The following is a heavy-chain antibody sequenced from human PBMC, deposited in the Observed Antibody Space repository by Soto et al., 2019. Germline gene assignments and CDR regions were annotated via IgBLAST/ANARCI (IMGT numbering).Heavy chain of an antibody. J-gene: IGHJ4*02. CDR3: ATRNYFDRSGYYYYYFDY. CDR2: ISESGGST. D-gene: IGHD3-22*01. CDR1: GFSFSNYA. V-gene: IGHV3-23*01. Sequence: EVQLLESGGGLVQPGGSLRLSCVASGFSFSNYAMSWVRQAPGQGLEWVSGISESGGSTYYADSVKGRFTISRDNSKNTVFLQINSLRAEDTAVYYCATRNYFDRSGYYYYYFDYWGQGALVTVSS.